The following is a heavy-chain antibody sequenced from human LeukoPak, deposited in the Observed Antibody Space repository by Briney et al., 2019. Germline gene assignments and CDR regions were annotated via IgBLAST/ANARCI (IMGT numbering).Heavy chain of an antibody. CDR1: GGSISSGSYY. V-gene: IGHV4-61*02. CDR2: IYTSGST. D-gene: IGHD6-6*01. Sequence: SETLSLTCTVSGGSISSGSYYWSWIRQPAGKGLEWIGRIYTSGSTNYNPSLKSRVTISVDTSKNQFSLKLSSVTAADTAVYYCARGRWQLVPFDYWGQGTLVTVSS. CDR3: ARGRWQLVPFDY. J-gene: IGHJ4*02.